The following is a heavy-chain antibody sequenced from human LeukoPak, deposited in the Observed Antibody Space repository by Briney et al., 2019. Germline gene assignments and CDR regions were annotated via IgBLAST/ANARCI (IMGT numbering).Heavy chain of an antibody. CDR3: AKDRTPDGFYSIDY. D-gene: IGHD2-15*01. V-gene: IGHV3-23*01. Sequence: PGGSLRLSCTGSGFTFGIYAMNWVRQAPGKGLEWVSVITGNSSLIDYADSVKGRFTISRDNDRNTLYLQMTTLRAEDTAIYFCAKDRTPDGFYSIDYWGQGVLVTVSS. CDR1: GFTFGIYA. J-gene: IGHJ4*02. CDR2: ITGNSSLI.